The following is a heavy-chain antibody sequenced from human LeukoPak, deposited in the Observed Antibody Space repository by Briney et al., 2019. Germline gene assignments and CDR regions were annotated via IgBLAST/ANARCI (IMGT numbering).Heavy chain of an antibody. Sequence: PGGSLRLSCAASGFTFSSYAMNWVRQAPGKGLEWVSSVSGSGGSTYYADSVKGRFTISRDNSKNTLYLQMNSLRAEDTAVYYCARSGYSSSWYAAFDYWGQGTLVTVSS. D-gene: IGHD6-13*01. CDR1: GFTFSSYA. V-gene: IGHV3-23*01. CDR3: ARSGYSSSWYAAFDY. J-gene: IGHJ4*02. CDR2: VSGSGGST.